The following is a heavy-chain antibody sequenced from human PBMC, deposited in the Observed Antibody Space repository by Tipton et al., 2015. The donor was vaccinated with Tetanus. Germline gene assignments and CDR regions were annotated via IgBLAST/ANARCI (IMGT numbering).Heavy chain of an antibody. CDR3: ARKQASCYGGCWFDP. V-gene: IGHV4-61*01. J-gene: IGHJ5*02. CDR1: GGSVRSGSYY. CDR2: ISYSGST. Sequence: LRLSCTVSGGSVRSGSYYWNWIRQPPGKGLEWIGYISYSGSTNSNYSLKSRITISQDTSKNQFSLKLTSVTAADTAVYYCARKQASCYGGCWFDPWGQGTLVTVSS. D-gene: IGHD2-2*01.